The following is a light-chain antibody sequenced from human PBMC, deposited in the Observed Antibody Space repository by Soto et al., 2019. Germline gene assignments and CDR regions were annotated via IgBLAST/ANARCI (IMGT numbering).Light chain of an antibody. Sequence: DIQMTQSPSSLSASVGDRVTITCRASQGISNSLAWYQQKPGKVPKLLIYAASTLQSGVPSRFSGSGSGTDFTLTISRLQPEDVASYYCQKYDSVRTFGQGTKVEIK. CDR1: QGISNS. J-gene: IGKJ1*01. CDR3: QKYDSVRT. CDR2: AAS. V-gene: IGKV1-27*01.